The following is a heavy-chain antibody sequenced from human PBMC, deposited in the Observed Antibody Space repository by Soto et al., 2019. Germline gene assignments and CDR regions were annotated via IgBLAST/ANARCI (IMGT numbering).Heavy chain of an antibody. Sequence: SETLSLTCTVSGGSISSGGYYWSWIRQHPGKGLEWIGYIYYSGSTYYNPSLKSRLTISVDTSKNQFSLRLSSVTAADTAVYYCARDRAQGRAHDYGDSDALDIWGQGTMVTVS. V-gene: IGHV4-31*03. D-gene: IGHD4-17*01. J-gene: IGHJ3*02. CDR3: ARDRAQGRAHDYGDSDALDI. CDR2: IYYSGST. CDR1: GGSISSGGYY.